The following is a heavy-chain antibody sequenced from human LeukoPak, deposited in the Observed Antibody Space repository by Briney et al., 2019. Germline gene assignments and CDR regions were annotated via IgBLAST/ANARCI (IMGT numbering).Heavy chain of an antibody. CDR3: VRYRDGEYDF. V-gene: IGHV3-7*01. Sequence: PGGSLRLSCAGSGFIFSSHWMIWVRQAPGKGLEWVANIKQDGSGKYYVDSVKGRFTISRDNTKSSMYLEMNSLRAEDTAVYYCVRYRDGEYDFWGQGSLVTVSS. J-gene: IGHJ4*02. CDR2: IKQDGSGK. CDR1: GFIFSSHW. D-gene: IGHD4-17*01.